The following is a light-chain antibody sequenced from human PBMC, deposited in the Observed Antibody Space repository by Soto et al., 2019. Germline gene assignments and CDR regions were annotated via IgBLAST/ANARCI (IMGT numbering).Light chain of an antibody. Sequence: IVLTQSPGTLSLSPGERATLSCRASQSVSSSYLAWYQKKPGQAPRLLIYGASSRATGIPARFSGSGSGTDFNLTISRLETEDFAVYYCQQRSNWPLTFGGGTKVDI. CDR2: GAS. J-gene: IGKJ4*01. CDR1: QSVSSSY. V-gene: IGKV3D-20*02. CDR3: QQRSNWPLT.